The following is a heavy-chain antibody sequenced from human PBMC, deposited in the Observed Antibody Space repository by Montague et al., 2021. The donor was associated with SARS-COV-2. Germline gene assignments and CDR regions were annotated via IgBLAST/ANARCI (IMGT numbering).Heavy chain of an antibody. CDR1: GFTFSSYW. V-gene: IGHV3-74*01. CDR3: ARGGRDDYHYPFDS. CDR2: VSPDGSDT. Sequence: SLSLSLSASGFTFSSYWMHWVRQVPGRGLVWVSRVSPDGSDTTYTDSVEGRFIISRDNVKDTLYLAMSSLGAEDTAVYFCARGGRDDYHYPFDSWGRGTLVTVSP. D-gene: IGHD5-24*01. J-gene: IGHJ4*02.